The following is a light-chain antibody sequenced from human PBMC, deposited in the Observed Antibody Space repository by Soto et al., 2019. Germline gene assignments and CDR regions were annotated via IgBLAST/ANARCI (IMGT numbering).Light chain of an antibody. Sequence: QSALTQPASVSGSPGQSITISCTGTSSDVGYYNYVSWYQQHPGKAPNLLIYDVSHRPSGVSNRFSGSKSGNTASLTISGLQAEDEADYYCSSYTSSSLRYVFGTGTKVTVL. J-gene: IGLJ1*01. CDR3: SSYTSSSLRYV. CDR2: DVS. CDR1: SSDVGYYNY. V-gene: IGLV2-14*03.